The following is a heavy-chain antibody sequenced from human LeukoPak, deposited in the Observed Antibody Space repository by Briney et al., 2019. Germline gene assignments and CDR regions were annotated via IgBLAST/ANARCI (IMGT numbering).Heavy chain of an antibody. D-gene: IGHD6-13*01. CDR3: ARSSSSYYFFDY. V-gene: IGHV3-33*01. Sequence: GGSLRLSCAASGFTFSSFAMHWVRQAPGKGLEWVAVIWYDGSKKFYADSVKGRFTISRDNSENTLFLQVNSLRVEDTAVYFCARSSSSYYFFDYWGQGALVTVSS. J-gene: IGHJ4*02. CDR2: IWYDGSKK. CDR1: GFTFSSFA.